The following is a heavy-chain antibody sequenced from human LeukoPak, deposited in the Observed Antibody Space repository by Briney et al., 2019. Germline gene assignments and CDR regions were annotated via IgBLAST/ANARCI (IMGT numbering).Heavy chain of an antibody. CDR2: ISSSSSTI. D-gene: IGHD2-2*01. V-gene: IGHV3-48*01. J-gene: IGHJ4*02. CDR3: ARDRYIVVVPAAPDWDY. CDR1: GFTFSSYS. Sequence: PGGSLRLSCAASGFTFSSYSMNWVRQAPGKGLEWVSYISSSSSTIYYADSVKGRFTISRDNAKNSLYLQMNSLRAEDTAVYYCARDRYIVVVPAAPDWDYWGQGTLVTVSS.